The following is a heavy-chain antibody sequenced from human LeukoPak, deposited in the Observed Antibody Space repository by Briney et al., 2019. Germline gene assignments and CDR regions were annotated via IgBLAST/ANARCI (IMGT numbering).Heavy chain of an antibody. Sequence: ASVKVSCKASGYTFTSYGISWVRQAPGQGLEWMGWISAYNGNTNYAQKLQGRVTMTTDTSTSTAYMELRSLRSDDTAVYYCARDHEGYDSPIVAFDIWGQGTMVTVSS. CDR3: ARDHEGYDSPIVAFDI. D-gene: IGHD3-22*01. J-gene: IGHJ3*02. CDR1: GYTFTSYG. V-gene: IGHV1-18*01. CDR2: ISAYNGNT.